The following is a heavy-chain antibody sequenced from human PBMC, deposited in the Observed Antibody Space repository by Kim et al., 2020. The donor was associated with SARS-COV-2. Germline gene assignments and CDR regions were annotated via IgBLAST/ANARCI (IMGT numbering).Heavy chain of an antibody. J-gene: IGHJ5*02. CDR2: IYYSGST. D-gene: IGHD3-10*01. CDR3: ARQSFGSGSFKFDP. V-gene: IGHV4-39*01. Sequence: SETLSLTCTVSGGSISSSSYYWGWIRQPPGKGLEWIGCIYYSGSTYYNPSLKSRVTISVDTSKNQFSLKLSSVTAADTAVYYCARQSFGSGSFKFDPWGQGTLVTVSS. CDR1: GGSISSSSYY.